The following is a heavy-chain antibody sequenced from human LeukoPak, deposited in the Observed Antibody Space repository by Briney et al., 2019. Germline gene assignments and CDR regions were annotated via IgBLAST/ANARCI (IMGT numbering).Heavy chain of an antibody. J-gene: IGHJ4*02. D-gene: IGHD4-17*01. V-gene: IGHV5-51*01. CDR2: IYPGDSDT. CDR1: GYSFTSYW. Sequence: GESLKISCKGSGYSFTSYWIGWVRQMPGKCLEWMGIIYPGDSDTRYSPSFQGQVTISADKSISTAYLQWSSLKASDTAMYYCAKSVYGDYDYFDYWGQGTLVTVSS. CDR3: AKSVYGDYDYFDY.